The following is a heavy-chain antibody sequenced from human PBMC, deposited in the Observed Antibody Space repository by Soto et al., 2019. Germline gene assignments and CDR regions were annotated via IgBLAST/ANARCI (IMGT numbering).Heavy chain of an antibody. CDR1: GFTVSSNY. Sequence: PGGSLRLSCAASGFTVSSNYMSWVRQAPGKGLEWVSVIYSGGSTCYADSVKGRFTISRDNSKNTLYLQMNSLRAEDTAVYYCAREVEMATFNFDYWGQGTLVTVSS. D-gene: IGHD5-12*01. CDR3: AREVEMATFNFDY. V-gene: IGHV3-53*01. CDR2: IYSGGST. J-gene: IGHJ4*02.